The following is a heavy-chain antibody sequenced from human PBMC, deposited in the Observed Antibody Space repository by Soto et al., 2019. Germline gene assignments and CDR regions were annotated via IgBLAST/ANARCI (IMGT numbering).Heavy chain of an antibody. CDR3: AKFRGPTYDFYYMDA. Sequence: EVQLLESGGGVVQPGGSLTLSCAASGFIFSNYAMTWVRQAPGKGLEWVSSRGSGGSTYQADSVKGRFIISRDNSKNMLYLQMGGLRADDTALYYCAKFRGPTYDFYYMDAWGKGTTVIVS. D-gene: IGHD3-10*01. V-gene: IGHV3-23*01. CDR1: GFIFSNYA. J-gene: IGHJ6*03. CDR2: SRGSGGST.